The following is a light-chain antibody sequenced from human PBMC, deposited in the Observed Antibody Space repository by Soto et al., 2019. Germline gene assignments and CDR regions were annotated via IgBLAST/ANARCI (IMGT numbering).Light chain of an antibody. CDR3: QRYNSNSRT. Sequence: DIQMTQSPSTLSASVGDRVTITCRASQNVNSWVAWYQQKPGKAPKFLIYDASNLESGVPSRFSGRGSGTELTLTISSLQPDEFATCYCQRYNSNSRTFGQGARV. CDR2: DAS. J-gene: IGKJ1*01. CDR1: QNVNSW. V-gene: IGKV1-5*01.